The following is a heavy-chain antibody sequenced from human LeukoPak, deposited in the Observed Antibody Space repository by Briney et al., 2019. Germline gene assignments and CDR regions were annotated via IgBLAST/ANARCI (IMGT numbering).Heavy chain of an antibody. CDR1: GFTFSSYS. CDR2: ISSSSSYI. V-gene: IGHV3-21*01. J-gene: IGHJ6*03. CDR3: ARELPRYYYYMDV. Sequence: PGGSLRLSCAASGFTFSSYSMNWVRQAPGKGLEWVSSISSSSSYIYYADSVKGRFTISRDNAKNSLYLQMNSLRAEDTAVYYCARELPRYYYYMDVWGKGTTVTISS. D-gene: IGHD3-10*01.